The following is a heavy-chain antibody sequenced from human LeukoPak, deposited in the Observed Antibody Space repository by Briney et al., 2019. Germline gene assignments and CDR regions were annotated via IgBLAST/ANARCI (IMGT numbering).Heavy chain of an antibody. Sequence: GGSLRLSCAASGFTFNNYAMSWVRQAPGKGLEWVSYISSSSSTIYYADSVKGRFTISRDNAKNSLYLQMNSLRAEDTAVYYCARMGIAVAGGLYYFDYWGQGTLVTVSS. J-gene: IGHJ4*02. CDR2: ISSSSSTI. CDR1: GFTFNNYA. CDR3: ARMGIAVAGGLYYFDY. D-gene: IGHD6-19*01. V-gene: IGHV3-48*01.